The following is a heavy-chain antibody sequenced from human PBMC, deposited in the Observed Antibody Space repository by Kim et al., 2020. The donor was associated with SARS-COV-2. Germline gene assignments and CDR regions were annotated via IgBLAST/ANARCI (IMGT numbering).Heavy chain of an antibody. D-gene: IGHD6-13*01. Sequence: YADSVKGRFTISRDNAKNSLYLQMNSRRAEDTAVYYCAREGGAAAWYFDYWGQGTLVTVSS. V-gene: IGHV3-21*01. J-gene: IGHJ4*02. CDR3: AREGGAAAWYFDY.